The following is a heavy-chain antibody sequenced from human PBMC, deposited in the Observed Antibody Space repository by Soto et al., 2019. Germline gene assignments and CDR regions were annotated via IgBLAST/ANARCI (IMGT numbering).Heavy chain of an antibody. V-gene: IGHV4-59*01. CDR1: GGSISSYY. CDR3: ARGETISDY. CDR2: IYYSGST. J-gene: IGHJ4*02. D-gene: IGHD3-9*01. Sequence: SETLSLTCTVSGGSISSYYWSWIRQPPGKGLEWIGYIYYSGSTNYNPSLKSRVTISVDTSKNQFSLKLSSVTAADTAVYYCARGETISDYWGQGTLVTVPQ.